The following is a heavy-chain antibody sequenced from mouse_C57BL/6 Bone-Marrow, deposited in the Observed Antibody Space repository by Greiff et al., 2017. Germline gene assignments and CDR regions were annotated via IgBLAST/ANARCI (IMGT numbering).Heavy chain of an antibody. V-gene: IGHV1-54*01. J-gene: IGHJ3*01. CDR2: IDPGSGGT. CDR3: ASLSQAEFAY. CDR1: GYTFTSYW. D-gene: IGHD3-2*02. Sequence: VQLQQPGAELVRPGTSVKLSCKASGYTFTSYWMHWVKQRPGQGLEWIGVIDPGSGGTNYNEKFKGKATLTADKSSSTAYMQLSSLTSEDSAVYFCASLSQAEFAYWGQGTLVTVSA.